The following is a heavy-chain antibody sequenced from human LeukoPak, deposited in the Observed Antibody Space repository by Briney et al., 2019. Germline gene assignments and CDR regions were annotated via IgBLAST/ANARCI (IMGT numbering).Heavy chain of an antibody. V-gene: IGHV1-18*01. CDR1: GYTFTSYG. J-gene: IGHJ6*03. Sequence: GASVKVSCKASGYTFTSYGISWVRQAPGQGLEWMGWISAYNGNTNYAQKLQGRVSLTTDTSQSTAYMVQRSLLSADAAVYYCATNSFVVATYYYYYMDVWGKGTTVTVSS. D-gene: IGHD1-26*01. CDR3: ATNSFVVATYYYYYMDV. CDR2: ISAYNGNT.